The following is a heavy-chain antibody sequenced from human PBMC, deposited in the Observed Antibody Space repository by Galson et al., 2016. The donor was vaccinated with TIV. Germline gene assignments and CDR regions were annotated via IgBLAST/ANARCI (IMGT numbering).Heavy chain of an antibody. J-gene: IGHJ4*02. V-gene: IGHV3-30*04. CDR3: ARPASLGYFDWLPPDS. Sequence: SLRLSCAASRFTFSSYAMSWVRQAPGKGLEWLAIISYDGSHKNYGDSVKGRFTVSRDNSENTVYLQMNNLRSEDTAVYYCARPASLGYFDWLPPDSWGQGTLVTVSS. CDR2: ISYDGSHK. CDR1: RFTFSSYA. D-gene: IGHD3-9*01.